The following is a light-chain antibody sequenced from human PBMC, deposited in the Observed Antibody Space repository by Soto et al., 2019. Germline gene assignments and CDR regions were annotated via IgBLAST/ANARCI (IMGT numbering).Light chain of an antibody. Sequence: DIQMTQSPSSLSASVGDRVTITCRASPDTNNYLAWYQQKPGKVPKLLIYAASTLQSGVPPRFSRSGSGTDFTLTISSLQPEDVATYYWQKYNSAPQTFGQGNTVEIK. CDR1: PDTNNY. CDR2: AAS. V-gene: IGKV1-27*01. CDR3: QKYNSAPQT. J-gene: IGKJ1*01.